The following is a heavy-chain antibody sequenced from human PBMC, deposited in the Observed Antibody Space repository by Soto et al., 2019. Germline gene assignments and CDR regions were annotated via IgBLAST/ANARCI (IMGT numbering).Heavy chain of an antibody. D-gene: IGHD6-19*01. Sequence: QVQLVESGGGLVKPGGSLRLSCAASGFTFSDSYMSWIRQAPGKGLEWVSYISADGSARYYADSVKGRFTISRDNAKNSLYLQMNSLRAEDTALYYCARDYSNGWSWFDSWGQGTLVTVSS. CDR1: GFTFSDSY. V-gene: IGHV3-11*01. CDR2: ISADGSAR. J-gene: IGHJ5*01. CDR3: ARDYSNGWSWFDS.